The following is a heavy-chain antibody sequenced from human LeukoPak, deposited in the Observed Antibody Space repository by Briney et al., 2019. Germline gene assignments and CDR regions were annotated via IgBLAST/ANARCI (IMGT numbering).Heavy chain of an antibody. CDR3: ARNNGIDV. Sequence: GGSLRLSCAASGFALSSHWMSCVRQGPGGGPEWVANVNRDGSETYYLDSVKGRFTISKDNAKNSLYLQMNSLRAEDTALYHCARNNGIDVWGQGTTVIVSS. J-gene: IGHJ6*02. CDR1: GFALSSHW. V-gene: IGHV3-7*03. CDR2: VNRDGSET.